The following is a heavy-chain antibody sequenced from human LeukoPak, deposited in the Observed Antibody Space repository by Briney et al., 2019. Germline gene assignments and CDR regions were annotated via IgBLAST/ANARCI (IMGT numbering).Heavy chain of an antibody. J-gene: IGHJ6*03. CDR2: IIPIFGTA. CDR1: GGTFSSYA. V-gene: IGHV1-69*13. CDR3: ARDIVVVPAATYYYYYYMDV. D-gene: IGHD2-2*01. Sequence: SVKVSCKASGGTFSSYAISWVRQAPGQGLEWMGGIIPIFGTANYAQKFQGRVTITADESTSTAYMELSSLRSEDTAVYYCARDIVVVPAATYYYYYYMDVWGKGTTVTVSS.